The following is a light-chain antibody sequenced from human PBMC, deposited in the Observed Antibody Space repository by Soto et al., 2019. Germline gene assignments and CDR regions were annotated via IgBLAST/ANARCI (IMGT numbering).Light chain of an antibody. J-gene: IGKJ3*01. CDR3: QQYNNWLPST. CDR1: QSVSSN. V-gene: IGKV3-15*01. Sequence: EIVMTQSPATLSLSPGDRVTLSCRASQSVSSNLAWYQQKPGQAPRLLIYGASTRATGIPARFSGSGSGTEFTLTISSLQSEDFAVYHCQQYNNWLPSTFGPGTKVDIK. CDR2: GAS.